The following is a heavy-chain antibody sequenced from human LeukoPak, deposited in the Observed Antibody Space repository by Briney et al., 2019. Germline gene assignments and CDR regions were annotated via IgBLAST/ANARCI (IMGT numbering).Heavy chain of an antibody. D-gene: IGHD3-9*01. J-gene: IGHJ4*02. CDR2: IYHSGST. V-gene: IGHV4-30-2*01. CDR1: GGSISSGGYY. Sequence: PSQTLSLTCTVSGGSISSGGYYWSWIRQPPGKGLEWIGYIYHSGSTYYNPSLKSRVTISVDRSKNQFSLKLSSVTAADTAVYYCARLGKGNYDILTGYYLYYFDYWGQGTLVTVSS. CDR3: ARLGKGNYDILTGYYLYYFDY.